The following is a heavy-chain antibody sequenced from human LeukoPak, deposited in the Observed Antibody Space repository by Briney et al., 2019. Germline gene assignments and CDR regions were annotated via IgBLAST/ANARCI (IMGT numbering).Heavy chain of an antibody. J-gene: IGHJ4*02. CDR3: AKDRPAHYDFWSGYNYFDY. D-gene: IGHD3-3*01. CDR2: ISGSGGST. Sequence: PGGSLRLSCAASGFTFSSYAMSWVRQAPGKGLEWVSAISGSGGSTYYADSVKGRFTISRDNSKNTLYLQMNSLRAEDTAVYYCAKDRPAHYDFWSGYNYFDYWGQGTLVTVSS. V-gene: IGHV3-23*01. CDR1: GFTFSSYA.